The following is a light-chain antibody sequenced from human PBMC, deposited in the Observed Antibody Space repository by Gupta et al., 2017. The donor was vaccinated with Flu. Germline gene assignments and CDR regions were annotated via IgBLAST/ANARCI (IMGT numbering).Light chain of an antibody. J-gene: IGKJ5*01. CDR2: DAS. Sequence: DIQMTQSPSSLSASVGDRVTITCQASQDISNYLNWYQQKPGKAPKLLIYDASNLETGVPSRFSGSGSGTDFTFTISSRQQEDIATYYCQQYDNLPSITFGQGTRLEIK. CDR1: QDISNY. CDR3: QQYDNLPSIT. V-gene: IGKV1-33*01.